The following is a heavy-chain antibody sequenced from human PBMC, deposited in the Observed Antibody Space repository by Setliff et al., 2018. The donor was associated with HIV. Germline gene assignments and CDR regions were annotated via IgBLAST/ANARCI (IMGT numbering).Heavy chain of an antibody. CDR3: SKDPFEYSSSFPVW. D-gene: IGHD6-6*01. CDR2: ISWNSGSI. J-gene: IGHJ4*02. Sequence: PGGSLRLSCAASGFTFDDYAMHWVRQAPGKGLEWVSGISWNSGSIGYADSVKGRFTISRDNAKNTVFLQMNSLRAEDTAVYYCSKDPFEYSSSFPVWWGQGTLVTVSS. V-gene: IGHV3-9*01. CDR1: GFTFDDYA.